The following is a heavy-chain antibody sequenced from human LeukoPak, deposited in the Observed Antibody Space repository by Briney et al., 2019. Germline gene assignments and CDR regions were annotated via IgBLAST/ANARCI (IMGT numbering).Heavy chain of an antibody. CDR3: ARSDSSGYYLKNDAFDI. D-gene: IGHD3-22*01. CDR1: GFTFNSYF. J-gene: IGHJ3*02. CDR2: ISGSSSYI. V-gene: IGHV3-21*01. Sequence: GGSLRLSCAASGFTFNSYFMNWVRQAPGRGLEWVSSISGSSSYIYSADSLKGRFSISRDNAKDSLYLQMNSPRAEDTAVYYCARSDSSGYYLKNDAFDIWGQGTMVTVSS.